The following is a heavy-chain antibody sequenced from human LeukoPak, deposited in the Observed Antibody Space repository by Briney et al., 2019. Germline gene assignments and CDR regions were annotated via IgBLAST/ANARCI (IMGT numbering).Heavy chain of an antibody. V-gene: IGHV1-2*02. CDR3: ARVGGRGYSGYDPPYYFDY. CDR2: INPNSGGT. D-gene: IGHD5-12*01. J-gene: IGHJ4*02. Sequence: GASVKVSCKASGYTFTGYYMHWVRRAPGQGLEWMGWINPNSGGTNYAQKFQGRVTMTRDTSISTAYMELSRLRSDDTAVYYCARVGGRGYSGYDPPYYFDYWGQGTLVTVSS. CDR1: GYTFTGYY.